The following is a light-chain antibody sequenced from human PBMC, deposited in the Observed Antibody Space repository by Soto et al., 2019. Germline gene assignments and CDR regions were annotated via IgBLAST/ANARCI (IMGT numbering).Light chain of an antibody. CDR1: QTISSW. J-gene: IGKJ1*01. V-gene: IGKV1-5*03. CDR2: KAS. Sequence: DIQMTQSPSTLSGSVGDRVTITCLASQTISSWLAWYQQKPGKAPKLLIYKASTLKSGVPSRFSGSGSGTEFTLTISSLQPDDFATYYCQQYNTYWTFGPGTKVDIK. CDR3: QQYNTYWT.